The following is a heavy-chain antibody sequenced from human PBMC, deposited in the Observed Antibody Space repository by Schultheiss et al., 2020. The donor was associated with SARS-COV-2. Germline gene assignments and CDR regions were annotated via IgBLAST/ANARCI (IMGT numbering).Heavy chain of an antibody. CDR3: ARVTWPIVVVPAALDY. CDR2: ISYDGSNK. D-gene: IGHD2-2*01. Sequence: GGSLRLSCAASGFIFSSYAMHWVRQAPGKGLEWVAVISYDGSNKYYADSVKGRFTISRDNSKNTLYLQMNSLRAEDTAVYYCARVTWPIVVVPAALDYWGQGTLVTVSS. V-gene: IGHV3-30-3*01. CDR1: GFIFSSYA. J-gene: IGHJ4*02.